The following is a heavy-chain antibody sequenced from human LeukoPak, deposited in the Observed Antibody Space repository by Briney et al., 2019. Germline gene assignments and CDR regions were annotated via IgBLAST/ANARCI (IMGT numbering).Heavy chain of an antibody. CDR2: VHVDGRT. J-gene: IGHJ6*02. Sequence: SETLSLTCGVSGGSVTSTNWWTWVRQPPGKGLEWIGEVHVDGRTNYNPSLKSRVTISVDKSKNQFSLKLSSVTAADTAVYYCARVAAAAGRYYYYGMDVWGQGTTVTVSS. D-gene: IGHD6-13*01. V-gene: IGHV4-4*02. CDR3: ARVAAAAGRYYYYGMDV. CDR1: GGSVTSTNW.